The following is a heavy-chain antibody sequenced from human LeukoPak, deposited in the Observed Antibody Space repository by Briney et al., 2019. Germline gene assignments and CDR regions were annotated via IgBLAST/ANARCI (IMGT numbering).Heavy chain of an antibody. CDR2: IWHDGGNK. J-gene: IGHJ4*02. CDR3: LTGGGNSVVY. CDR1: GFSFSTYG. Sequence: GTSLRLSCAASGFSFSTYGMHWVRQAPGKGLEWVAVIWHDGGNKYYGDSVKGRFTISRDNSKNTLYLQMNSLRAEDTAVYYCLTGGGNSVVYWGQGTLVTVSS. V-gene: IGHV3-33*01. D-gene: IGHD4-23*01.